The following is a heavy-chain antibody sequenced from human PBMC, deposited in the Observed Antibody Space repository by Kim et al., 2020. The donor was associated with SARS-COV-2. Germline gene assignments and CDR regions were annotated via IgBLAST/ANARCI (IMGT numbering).Heavy chain of an antibody. D-gene: IGHD2-2*01. CDR1: GYTFTSYA. Sequence: ASVKVSCKASGYTFTSYAMHWVRQAPGQRLEWMGWINAGNGNTKYSQKFQGRVTITRDTSASTAYMELSSLRSEDTAVYYCARRGRLPAAMQYYFDYWGQGTLVTVSS. CDR3: ARRGRLPAAMQYYFDY. V-gene: IGHV1-3*01. J-gene: IGHJ4*02. CDR2: INAGNGNT.